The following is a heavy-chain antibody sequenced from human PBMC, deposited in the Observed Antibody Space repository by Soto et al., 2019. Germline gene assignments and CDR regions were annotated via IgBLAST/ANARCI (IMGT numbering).Heavy chain of an antibody. CDR2: IIPIFGTA. CDR1: GGTFSSYA. D-gene: IGHD2-15*01. CDR3: AQNWLYCSGGSCSLSVGPPHSNGMDV. V-gene: IGHV1-69*13. J-gene: IGHJ6*04. Sequence: GASVKVSCKASGGTFSSYAISWVRQAPGQGLEWMGGIIPIFGTANYAQKFQGRVTITADESTSTAYMELSSLRSEDTAVYYCAQNWLYCSGGSCSLSVGPPHSNGMDVWCKGTTVTVSS.